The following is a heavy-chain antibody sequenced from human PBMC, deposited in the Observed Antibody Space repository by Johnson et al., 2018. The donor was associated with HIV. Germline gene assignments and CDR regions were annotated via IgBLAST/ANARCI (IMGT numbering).Heavy chain of an antibody. CDR2: IRNDGSYK. J-gene: IGHJ3*02. Sequence: QVQLVESGGGLVQPGGSLRLSCAASGFTFRSYGMHWVRQAPGKGLQWVAFIRNDGSYKYYADSVKGRFTISRDNSKDTLYLQMNSLKAEDTAVYYCAKDFIAVAGRLAFDIWGQGTMVTVSS. CDR3: AKDFIAVAGRLAFDI. CDR1: GFTFRSYG. D-gene: IGHD6-19*01. V-gene: IGHV3-30*02.